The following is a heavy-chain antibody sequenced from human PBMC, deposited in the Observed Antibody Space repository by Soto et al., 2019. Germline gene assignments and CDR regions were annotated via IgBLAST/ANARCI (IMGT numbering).Heavy chain of an antibody. V-gene: IGHV3-15*01. CDR3: STERANYYDTSGFHDYYFDY. D-gene: IGHD3-22*01. CDR1: GITLTNAW. CDR2: IKSKTDGGTT. Sequence: GGSLRLSCAASGITLTNAWMSWVRQAPGKGLEWVGRIKSKTDGGTTDYAAPVKGRFTISRDDSKNTLYLQMNSLKTEDTAVYYCSTERANYYDTSGFHDYYFDYWGRGTLVTVS. J-gene: IGHJ4*02.